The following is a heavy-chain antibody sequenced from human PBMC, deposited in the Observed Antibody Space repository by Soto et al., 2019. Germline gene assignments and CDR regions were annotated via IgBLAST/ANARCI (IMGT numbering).Heavy chain of an antibody. V-gene: IGHV3-7*05. CDR2: INNDGGET. D-gene: IGHD1-26*01. CDR3: ARDLHWEPLAY. CDR1: GFTFGSYW. Sequence: SLRLSCAASGFTFGSYWMSWVRQAPGRGLEWVANINNDGGETYFVDSVKGRFTISRDNAKNSLYLQMNSLRAEDTAVYYCARDLHWEPLAYWGQGTLVTVSS. J-gene: IGHJ4*02.